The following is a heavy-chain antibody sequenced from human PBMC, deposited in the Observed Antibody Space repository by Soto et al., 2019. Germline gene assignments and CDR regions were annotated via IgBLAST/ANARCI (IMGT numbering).Heavy chain of an antibody. D-gene: IGHD3-10*01. V-gene: IGHV1-69*04. J-gene: IGHJ4*02. Sequence: VKVSCKASGGTFSSYTISWVRQAPGQGLEWMGRIIPILGIANYAQKFQGRVTITADKSTSTAYMELSSLRSEDTAVYYCAREEYYYGSGAFFDYWGQGTLVTVSS. CDR1: GGTFSSYT. CDR2: IIPILGIA. CDR3: AREEYYYGSGAFFDY.